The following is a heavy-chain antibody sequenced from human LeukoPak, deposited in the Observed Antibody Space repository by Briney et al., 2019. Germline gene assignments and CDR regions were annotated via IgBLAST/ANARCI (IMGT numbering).Heavy chain of an antibody. CDR2: IYHSGST. D-gene: IGHD3-9*01. CDR1: GGSISSGGYS. Sequence: SETLSLTCAVSGGSISSGGYSWSWIRQPPGKGLEWIGYIYHSGSTYYNPSLKSRVTISVDRSKNQFSLKLSSVTAADTAVYYCARQIDILTGYWPYFDYWGQGTLVTVSS. J-gene: IGHJ4*02. V-gene: IGHV4-30-2*01. CDR3: ARQIDILTGYWPYFDY.